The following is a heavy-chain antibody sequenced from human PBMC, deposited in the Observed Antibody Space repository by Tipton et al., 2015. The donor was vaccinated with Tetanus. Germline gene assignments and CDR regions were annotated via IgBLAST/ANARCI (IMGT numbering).Heavy chain of an antibody. V-gene: IGHV5-51*01. Sequence: QLVQSGGEVKKPGESLKISCKGSGYIFTNYWIGWVRQKPAKGLEWMGIIYPGDSDTRYSPSFQGQVTISVDKSINTAYLQWSSLKASDTSMFYCARAHCTDGVCNFDFWGQGALVTVAS. CDR1: GYIFTNYW. D-gene: IGHD2-8*01. J-gene: IGHJ4*02. CDR2: IYPGDSDT. CDR3: ARAHCTDGVCNFDF.